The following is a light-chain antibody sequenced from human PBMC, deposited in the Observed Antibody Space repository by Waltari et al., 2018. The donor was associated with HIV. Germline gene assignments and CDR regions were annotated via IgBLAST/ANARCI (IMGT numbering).Light chain of an antibody. CDR3: CSYASTSTYV. CDR1: SSDDGGYNS. Sequence: QSALTQPASVSGSPGQSITISCTGTSSDDGGYNSVSCSQQYPGKAPKLMIYNVSKRPSGVSNRFSGSKSGNTASLTISGLQAEDEADYYCCSYASTSTYVFGTGTKVTVL. V-gene: IGLV2-23*02. J-gene: IGLJ1*01. CDR2: NVS.